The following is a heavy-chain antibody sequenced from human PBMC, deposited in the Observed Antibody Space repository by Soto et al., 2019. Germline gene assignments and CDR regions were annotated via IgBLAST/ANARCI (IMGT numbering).Heavy chain of an antibody. D-gene: IGHD3-10*01. J-gene: IGHJ4*02. CDR1: GFIVSSNY. CDR3: AGGFNYGYIDH. V-gene: IGHV3-53*01. CDR2: IFGGGGT. Sequence: XGSLGLSCEVSGFIVSSNYMSWVRQAPGRGLEWVSVIFGGGGTYYADSVKGRFTISKDNSKNKVYLQMNTLRAEDTAVYYCAGGFNYGYIDHWGQGTPVTVSS.